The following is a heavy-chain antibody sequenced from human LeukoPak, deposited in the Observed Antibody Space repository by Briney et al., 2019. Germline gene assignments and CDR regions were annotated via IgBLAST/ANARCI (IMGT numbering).Heavy chain of an antibody. J-gene: IGHJ6*03. D-gene: IGHD6-13*01. V-gene: IGHV1-69*01. CDR2: IIPIFGTA. CDR1: GGTFSSYA. CDR3: ARAQGSSSWSALYYYYYYMDV. Sequence: ASVKVSCKASGGTFSSYAISWVRQAPGQGLEWMGGIIPIFGTANYAQKFQGRVTITADESTSTAYMELSSLRSEDTAVYYCARAQGSSSWSALYYYYYYMDVWGKGTTVTISS.